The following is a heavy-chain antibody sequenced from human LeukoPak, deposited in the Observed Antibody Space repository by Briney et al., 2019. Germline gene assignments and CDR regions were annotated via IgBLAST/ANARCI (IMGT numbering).Heavy chain of an antibody. J-gene: IGHJ6*02. CDR2: IYYNGNT. Sequence: NPSETLSLTCSVSDGSINSYYWNWIRRPPGKGLEWIGYIYYNGNTNYSPSLKGRVTMSVDTSKNLFSLKVSSVTAADTAVYYCARGRSNYNGMDVWGQGTTVTVSS. CDR1: DGSINSYY. D-gene: IGHD1-26*01. CDR3: ARGRSNYNGMDV. V-gene: IGHV4-59*01.